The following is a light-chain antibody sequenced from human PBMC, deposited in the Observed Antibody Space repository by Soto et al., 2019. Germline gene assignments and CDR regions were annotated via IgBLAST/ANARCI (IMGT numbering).Light chain of an antibody. CDR1: QDIGNH. J-gene: IGKJ5*01. CDR2: AAS. V-gene: IGKV1-27*01. Sequence: DIQMIQSPSSLSAYVGARVTISCRASQDIGNHLAWYQQKPGKVPKLLIHAASTLQSGVPSRFSGSGSGTDFTITISSLQPEDVATYFCEMYNSAPLITFGQGTRLEIK. CDR3: EMYNSAPLIT.